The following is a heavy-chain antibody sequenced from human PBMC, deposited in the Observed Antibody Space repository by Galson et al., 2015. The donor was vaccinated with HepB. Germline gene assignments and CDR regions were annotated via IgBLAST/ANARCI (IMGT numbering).Heavy chain of an antibody. Sequence: SLRLSCAASGFTVSSNYMTWVRQAPGKGLEWVSLIYSGGSTYYADSVKGRFTISRDNSKNTLYLQMNSLGAEDTAVYYCARGYGANYFDYWGQGTLVTVSS. CDR3: ARGYGANYFDY. CDR2: IYSGGST. J-gene: IGHJ4*02. V-gene: IGHV3-66*01. D-gene: IGHD4-17*01. CDR1: GFTVSSNY.